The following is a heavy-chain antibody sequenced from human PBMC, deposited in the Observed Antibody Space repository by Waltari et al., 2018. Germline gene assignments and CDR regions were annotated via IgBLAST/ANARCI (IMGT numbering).Heavy chain of an antibody. CDR2: IKEDGSDK. CDR3: ARDAMRDGDFDY. Sequence: EVQLVESGGGLVQPGGYLRLCCAASGFTFNNYWMSWVRQAPGKGLEWVANIKEDGSDKHYVESVKGRVTISRDNAKNSLYLQMNSLRAEDTAVYYWARDAMRDGDFDYWGQGALVTVSS. J-gene: IGHJ4*02. CDR1: GFTFNNYW. D-gene: IGHD3-3*01. V-gene: IGHV3-7*01.